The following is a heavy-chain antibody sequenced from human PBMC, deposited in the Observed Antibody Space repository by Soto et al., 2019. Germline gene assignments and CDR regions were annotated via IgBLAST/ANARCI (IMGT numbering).Heavy chain of an antibody. J-gene: IGHJ4*02. V-gene: IGHV4-31*03. CDR3: AGGSSGFFDY. Sequence: QVQLQESGPGLVKPSQTLSLTCTFSGGSISSGGYYWSWIRQHPGKGLEWIGYIYYSGNTYYNPSLKSRVSISVDSSKNQFSRKLSSVTAADPAVYYCAGGSSGFFDYWGQGTLVTVSS. CDR2: IYYSGNT. D-gene: IGHD3-22*01. CDR1: GGSISSGGYY.